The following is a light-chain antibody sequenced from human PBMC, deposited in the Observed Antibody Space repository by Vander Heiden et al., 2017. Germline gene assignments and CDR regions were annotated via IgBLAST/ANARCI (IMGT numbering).Light chain of an antibody. J-gene: IGKJ1*01. Sequence: DIQMTQSPSSLSASVGDRVTIPCRASQSITSYLNWYQQKPGKAPQLLIYAASSLQSGVPSRFSGSGSGTHFTLTISSLQPADFATYYCQQFYSNPWRVGQGTEVEIK. CDR2: AAS. CDR3: QQFYSNPWR. V-gene: IGKV1-39*01. CDR1: QSITSY.